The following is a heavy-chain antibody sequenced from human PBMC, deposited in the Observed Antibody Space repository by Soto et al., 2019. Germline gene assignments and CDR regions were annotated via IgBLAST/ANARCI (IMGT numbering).Heavy chain of an antibody. V-gene: IGHV3-23*01. CDR2: ISGSGGST. J-gene: IGHJ4*02. CDR3: AKCKDKAVAGPYYFDY. D-gene: IGHD6-19*01. Sequence: GGSLRLSCAASGFTFSSYAMSWVRQAPGKGLEWVSAISGSGGSTYYADSVKGRFTISRDNSKNTLYLQMNSLRAEDTAVYYCAKCKDKAVAGPYYFDYWGQGTLVTVSS. CDR1: GFTFSSYA.